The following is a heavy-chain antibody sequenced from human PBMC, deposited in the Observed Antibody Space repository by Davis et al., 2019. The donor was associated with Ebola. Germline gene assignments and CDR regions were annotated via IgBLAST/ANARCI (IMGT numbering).Heavy chain of an antibody. J-gene: IGHJ6*02. CDR3: ARHSSSGDYDIFYYYYGMDV. Sequence: GESLKISCAASGFTFSSYSMNWVRQAPGKGLEWVSYISGSSSSIYYADSVKGRFTISRDNAKNSLYLQMNSLRAEDTALYYCARHSSSGDYDIFYYYYGMDVWGQGTTVTVSS. CDR2: ISGSSSSI. V-gene: IGHV3-48*01. CDR1: GFTFSSYS. D-gene: IGHD3-9*01.